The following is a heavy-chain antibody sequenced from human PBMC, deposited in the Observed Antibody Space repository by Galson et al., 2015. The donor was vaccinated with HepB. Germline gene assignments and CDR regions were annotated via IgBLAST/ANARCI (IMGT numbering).Heavy chain of an antibody. CDR3: ARSLPGNGIVVVVAAPDY. CDR2: IWYDGSNK. CDR1: GFTFSSYG. V-gene: IGHV3-33*01. J-gene: IGHJ4*02. D-gene: IGHD2-15*01. Sequence: SLRLSCAASGFTFSSYGMHWVRQAPGKGLEWVAVIWYDGSNKYYADSVKGRFTISRDNSKNTLYLQMNSLRAEDTAVYYCARSLPGNGIVVVVAAPDYWGQGTLVTVSS.